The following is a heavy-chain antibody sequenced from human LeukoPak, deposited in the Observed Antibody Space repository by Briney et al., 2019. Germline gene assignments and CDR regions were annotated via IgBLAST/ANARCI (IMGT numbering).Heavy chain of an antibody. CDR2: ISYDGSNK. CDR1: GFTFSNYA. Sequence: GGSLRLSCAASGFTFSNYAMHWVRQAPGKGLEWVAVISYDGSNKYYADSVKGRFTISRDNSKNTLYLQMNSLRAEDTAVYYCARASYSSSWFDYWGQGTLVTVSS. V-gene: IGHV3-30-3*01. CDR3: ARASYSSSWFDY. J-gene: IGHJ4*02. D-gene: IGHD6-13*01.